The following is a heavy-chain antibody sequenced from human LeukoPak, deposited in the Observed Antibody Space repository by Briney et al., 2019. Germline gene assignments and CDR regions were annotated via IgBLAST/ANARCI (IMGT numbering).Heavy chain of an antibody. V-gene: IGHV4-59*01. CDR3: ARHIVATIFDY. Sequence: PSETLSLTCTVSGGSISSYYWSWIRQPPGKGLEWIGYIYYSGSTNYNPSLKSRATISVDTSKNQFSLKLSSVTAADTAVYYCARHIVATIFDYWGQGTLVTASS. J-gene: IGHJ4*02. D-gene: IGHD5-12*01. CDR2: IYYSGST. CDR1: GGSISSYY.